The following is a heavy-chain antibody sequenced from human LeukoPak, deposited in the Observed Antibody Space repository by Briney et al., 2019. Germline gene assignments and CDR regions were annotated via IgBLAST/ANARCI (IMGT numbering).Heavy chain of an antibody. Sequence: SETLSLTCTVSGGSISTNTYYWGWIRQPPGKALEWIGSIYYSGSTYYNPSLKSRVTITVDTSKNQFSLKLSSVTATDTAVYFCARSGSGRLLDYWGQGTLVTVSS. CDR1: GGSISTNTYY. CDR3: ARSGSGRLLDY. J-gene: IGHJ4*02. CDR2: IYYSGST. D-gene: IGHD6-19*01. V-gene: IGHV4-39*01.